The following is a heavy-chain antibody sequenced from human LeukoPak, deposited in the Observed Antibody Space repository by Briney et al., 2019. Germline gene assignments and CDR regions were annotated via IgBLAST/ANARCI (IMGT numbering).Heavy chain of an antibody. J-gene: IGHJ4*02. CDR2: IYTSGST. Sequence: SQTLSLTCTVSGGSISSGSYYWSWIRQPAGKGLEWIGRIYTSGSTNYNPSLKSRVTISVDTSKNQFSLKLSSVTAADTAVYYCAANGVSRFYWGQGTLVTVSS. CDR1: GGSISSGSYY. D-gene: IGHD7-27*01. V-gene: IGHV4-61*02. CDR3: AANGVSRFY.